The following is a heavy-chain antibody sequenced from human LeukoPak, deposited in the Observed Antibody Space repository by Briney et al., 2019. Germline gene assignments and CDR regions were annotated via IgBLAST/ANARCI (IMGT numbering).Heavy chain of an antibody. CDR1: GFTVSSYA. V-gene: IGHV3-23*01. CDR3: AKDRAIVVVALDY. J-gene: IGHJ4*02. CDR2: ISGSGGST. D-gene: IGHD2-2*01. Sequence: PGGSLRLSCAASGFTVSSYAISWVRQAPGKGLEWVSAISGSGGSTYYADSVKGRFTISRDNSKNTLYLQMNSLRAEDTAVYYCAKDRAIVVVALDYWGQGTLVTVSS.